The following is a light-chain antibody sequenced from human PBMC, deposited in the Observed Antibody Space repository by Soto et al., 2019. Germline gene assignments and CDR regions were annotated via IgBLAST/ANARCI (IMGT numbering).Light chain of an antibody. CDR1: SSDVGNYNY. Sequence: QSALTQPASVSGSPGQSITISCTGTSSDVGNYNYVSWYQHHPGKAPKVMIYEVRNRPSGVSNRFSGSKSGNTASPTISGLQHEEEPEYYCSSYSSTKTRVFGTGTKVTV. CDR3: SSYSSTKTRV. J-gene: IGLJ1*01. CDR2: EVR. V-gene: IGLV2-14*01.